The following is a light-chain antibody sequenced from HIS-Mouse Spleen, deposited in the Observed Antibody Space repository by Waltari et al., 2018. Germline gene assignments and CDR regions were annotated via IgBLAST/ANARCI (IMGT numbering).Light chain of an antibody. CDR2: DVS. CDR1: SSDVGGYNS. CDR3: SSYTSSSWV. Sequence: QSALTQPASVSGSPGQSITISCTGTSSDVGGYNSVSWYQQHPGTAPKLMIYDVSNRPSGVSNRFSGSKSGNTASLTISGLQAEDEADYYCSSYTSSSWVFGGGTKLTVL. J-gene: IGLJ3*02. V-gene: IGLV2-14*03.